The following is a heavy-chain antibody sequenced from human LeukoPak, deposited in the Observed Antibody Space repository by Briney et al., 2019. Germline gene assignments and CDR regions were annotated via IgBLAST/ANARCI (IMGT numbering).Heavy chain of an antibody. CDR1: GFTFSSYA. J-gene: IGHJ4*02. Sequence: GGSLRLSCAASGFTFSSYAMSWVRQAPGKGLEWVSAISGSGGSLYYADSVKGRFTISRDDSKNTLYLQMNSLRAEDTAVYYCAKDRSPYSNSPRLDYWGQGTLVTVS. CDR2: ISGSGGSL. D-gene: IGHD6-6*01. V-gene: IGHV3-23*01. CDR3: AKDRSPYSNSPRLDY.